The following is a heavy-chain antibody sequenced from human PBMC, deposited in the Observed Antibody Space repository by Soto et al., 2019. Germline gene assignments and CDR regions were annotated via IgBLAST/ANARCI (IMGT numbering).Heavy chain of an antibody. J-gene: IGHJ6*03. CDR1: GDSISSSSYY. CDR2: IYYSGST. V-gene: IGHV4-39*01. D-gene: IGHD2-2*01. CDR3: ARQGCSSTSCYAPYYYYMDA. Sequence: QLQLQESGPGLVKPSETLSLTCTVSGDSISSSSYYWGWIRQPPGKGLEWIGNIYYSGSTYYNPSLKSRVTISVDTSKNQFSLKLSSVTAADTAVYYCARQGCSSTSCYAPYYYYMDAWGKGTTVTVSS.